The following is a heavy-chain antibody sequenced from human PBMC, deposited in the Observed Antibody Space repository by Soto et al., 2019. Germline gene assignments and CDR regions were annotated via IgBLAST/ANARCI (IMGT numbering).Heavy chain of an antibody. Sequence: SVKVSCKASGGPFSNYAINWVRQAPGQGLEWMGGVIHLFESPKYAQRFQGRLTITADESTSTAYMQLSSLRSEDTAMYYCARGTSYYFAMDVWGQGTTVTVSS. CDR2: VIHLFESP. CDR3: ARGTSYYFAMDV. V-gene: IGHV1-69*13. D-gene: IGHD3-10*01. CDR1: GGPFSNYA. J-gene: IGHJ6*02.